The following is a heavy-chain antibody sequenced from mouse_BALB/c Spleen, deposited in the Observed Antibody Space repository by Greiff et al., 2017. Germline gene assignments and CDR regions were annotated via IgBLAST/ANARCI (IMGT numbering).Heavy chain of an antibody. J-gene: IGHJ2*01. V-gene: IGHV1-87*01. Sequence: QVQLQQSGAELARPGASVTLSCKASGYTFTSYWMQWVKQRPGQGLEWIGTIYPGDGNTSYTQKFKGKATLTADKSSSTAYMQLSNLASEDSAVYYCARSQFGNQDYWGQGTTLTVSS. CDR2: IYPGDGNT. D-gene: IGHD2-10*02. CDR3: ARSQFGNQDY. CDR1: GYTFTSYW.